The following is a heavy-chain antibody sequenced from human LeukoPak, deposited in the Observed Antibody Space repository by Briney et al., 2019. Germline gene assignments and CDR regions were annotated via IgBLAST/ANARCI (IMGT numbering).Heavy chain of an antibody. Sequence: PGGSLRLSCAASGFTFSSYSMNWVRQAPGKGLEWVSSISSSSSYIYYADSVKGRFTISRDNAKNSLYLQMNSLRAEDTAVYYCARWGAAADPEFAYWGQGTLVTVSS. J-gene: IGHJ4*02. CDR3: ARWGAAADPEFAY. V-gene: IGHV3-21*01. CDR2: ISSSSSYI. D-gene: IGHD6-13*01. CDR1: GFTFSSYS.